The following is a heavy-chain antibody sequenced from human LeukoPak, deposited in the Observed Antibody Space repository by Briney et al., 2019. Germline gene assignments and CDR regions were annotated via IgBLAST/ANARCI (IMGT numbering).Heavy chain of an antibody. V-gene: IGHV3-21*01. CDR3: ARPAYCGGNCYYFPDY. CDR1: GFTFNNIW. Sequence: PGGSLRLSCVASGFTFNNIWMDWVRQAPGKGLEWVSSISSSSSYIYYADSVKGRFTISRDNAKNSLYLQMNSLRAEDTAVYYCARPAYCGGNCYYFPDYWGQGTLVTVSS. D-gene: IGHD2-21*02. CDR2: ISSSSSYI. J-gene: IGHJ4*02.